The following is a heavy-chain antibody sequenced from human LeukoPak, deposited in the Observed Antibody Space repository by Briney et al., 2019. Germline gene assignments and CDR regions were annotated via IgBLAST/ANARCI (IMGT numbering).Heavy chain of an antibody. CDR3: ARVGYSSS. CDR2: IYSGGST. Sequence: GRSLRLSCAASGFTFDDYAMHWVRQAPGKGLEWVSVIYSGGSTYYADSVKGRFTISRHNSKNTLYLQMNSLRAEDTAVYYCARVGYSSSWGQGTLVTVSS. V-gene: IGHV3-53*04. J-gene: IGHJ4*02. D-gene: IGHD6-13*01. CDR1: GFTFDDYA.